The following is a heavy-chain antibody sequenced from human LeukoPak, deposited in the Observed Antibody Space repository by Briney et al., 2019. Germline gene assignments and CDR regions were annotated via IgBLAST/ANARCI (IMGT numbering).Heavy chain of an antibody. D-gene: IGHD1/OR15-1a*01. J-gene: IGHJ4*02. CDR3: ATDVLDDGRKQPSDY. CDR2: ISAYNGNT. Sequence: ASVKVCCKAAGYTFTSYGISWVRQAPGQGLEWMGWISAYNGNTNYAKKIQGRATMTTDTSTSTAYMALSRLRSDHTAVYYCATDVLDDGRKQPSDYWGQGTLVTVSS. V-gene: IGHV1-18*01. CDR1: GYTFTSYG.